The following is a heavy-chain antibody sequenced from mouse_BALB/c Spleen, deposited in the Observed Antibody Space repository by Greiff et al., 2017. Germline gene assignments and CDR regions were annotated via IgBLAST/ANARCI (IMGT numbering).Heavy chain of an antibody. CDR2: IYPYNGGT. J-gene: IGHJ4*01. Sequence: EVKLQQSGPELVKPGASVKISCKASGYTFTDYNMHWVKQSHGKSLEWIGYIYPYNGGTGYNQKFKSKATLTVDNSSSTAYMELRSLTSEDSAVYYCARSSPFYAMDYWDQGTSVTVSS. CDR1: GYTFTDYN. D-gene: IGHD1-1*01. CDR3: ARSSPFYAMDY. V-gene: IGHV1S29*02.